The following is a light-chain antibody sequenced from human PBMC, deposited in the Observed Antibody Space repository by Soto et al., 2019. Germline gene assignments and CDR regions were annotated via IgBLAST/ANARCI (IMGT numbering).Light chain of an antibody. CDR2: EVS. CDR3: SSYTSSSTLYV. CDR1: SSDVGGYNY. J-gene: IGLJ1*01. V-gene: IGLV2-14*01. Sequence: QSAQSHPASVSWSPGHLITISCTGTSSDVGGYNYVSWYQQHPGKAPKLMIYEVSNRPSGVSNRFSGSKSGNTASLTISGLQAEDEADYYCSSYTSSSTLYVFGTGTKVTV.